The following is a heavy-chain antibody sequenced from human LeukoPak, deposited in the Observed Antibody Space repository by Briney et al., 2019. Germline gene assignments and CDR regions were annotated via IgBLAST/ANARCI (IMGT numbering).Heavy chain of an antibody. Sequence: PGGSLRLSCAASGFTFSSYAMHWVRQAPGKGLEWVAVISYDGSNKYYADSVKGRFTISRDISNNTLYLQMTSLRAEDTAVYYCARDWGITGTIFDYWGQGTLVTVSS. V-gene: IGHV3-30-3*01. CDR2: ISYDGSNK. J-gene: IGHJ4*02. CDR3: ARDWGITGTIFDY. D-gene: IGHD1-20*01. CDR1: GFTFSSYA.